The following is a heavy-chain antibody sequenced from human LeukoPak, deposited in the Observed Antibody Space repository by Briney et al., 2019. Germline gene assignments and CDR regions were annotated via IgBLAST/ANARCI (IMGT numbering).Heavy chain of an antibody. CDR1: GGSISSGGYS. D-gene: IGHD5-12*01. CDR3: ASGNTGYDRDSFDI. V-gene: IGHV4-30-2*01. J-gene: IGHJ3*02. CDR2: IYHSGST. Sequence: TLSLTCAVSGGSISSGGYSWSWVRQPPGEGLERVGYIYHSGSTYYNPSLQSRVTISLDRSKNQFSLKLSSMTAADTAVYYCASGNTGYDRDSFDIWGQGTMVTVSS.